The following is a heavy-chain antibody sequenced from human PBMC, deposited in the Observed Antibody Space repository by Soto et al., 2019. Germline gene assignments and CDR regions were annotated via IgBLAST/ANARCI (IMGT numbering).Heavy chain of an antibody. Sequence: QVQLQESGPGLVKPSQTLSLTCTVSGGSISSGDYYWSWIRQPPGKGLEWIGYIYYSGSTYYNPTLKSRVTISVDTSKTQFSLKLRSVTAADTAVYYCARQVVVAADFDYWGQGTLVTVSS. V-gene: IGHV4-30-4*01. CDR2: IYYSGST. CDR3: ARQVVVAADFDY. D-gene: IGHD2-15*01. J-gene: IGHJ4*02. CDR1: GGSISSGDYY.